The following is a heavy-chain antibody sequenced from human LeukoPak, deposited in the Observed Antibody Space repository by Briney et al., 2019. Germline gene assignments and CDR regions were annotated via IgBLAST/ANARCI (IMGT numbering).Heavy chain of an antibody. CDR3: ARARRDAYNNDVWSKSPSYCFDY. CDR1: GGPIAYSNYF. J-gene: IGHJ4*02. V-gene: IGHV4-39*07. CDR2: IYYTGTT. D-gene: IGHD5-24*01. Sequence: SETLSLTCDVPGGPIAYSNYFWGWIRQPPGKGLEWIGSIYYTGTTYYNPSLKSRVNISVDTSKNQISLNLKFVTAADTAVYYCARARRDAYNNDVWSKSPSYCFDYWGQGTLVTVS.